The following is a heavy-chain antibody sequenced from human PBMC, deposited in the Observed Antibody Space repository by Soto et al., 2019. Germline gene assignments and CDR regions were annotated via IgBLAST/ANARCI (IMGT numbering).Heavy chain of an antibody. J-gene: IGHJ4*02. D-gene: IGHD3-10*01. CDR3: FTYYYGSGCYYPHDY. Sequence: ASVKVSCKASGYTFTSYYMHWVRQAPGQGLEWMGIINPSGGSTSYAQKFQGRVTMTRDTSTSTAYMELSSLRSEDTAVYYCFTYYYGSGCYYPHDYWGQGTLVTVSS. CDR2: INPSGGST. CDR1: GYTFTSYY. V-gene: IGHV1-46*01.